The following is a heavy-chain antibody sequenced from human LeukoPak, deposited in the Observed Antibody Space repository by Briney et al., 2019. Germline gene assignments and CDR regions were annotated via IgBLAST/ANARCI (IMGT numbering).Heavy chain of an antibody. CDR3: ARAAVAGPGDV. V-gene: IGHV3-7*04. J-gene: IGHJ6*02. CDR1: GFTFSSYE. CDR2: TKPDGSEK. D-gene: IGHD6-19*01. Sequence: QAGGSLRLSCAASGFTFSSYEMNWVRQAPGKGLEWVGNTKPDGSEKYYVDSLKGRFSISRDNAENSLYLQMNSLRDEDTAVYYCARAAVAGPGDVWGQGTTVTVSS.